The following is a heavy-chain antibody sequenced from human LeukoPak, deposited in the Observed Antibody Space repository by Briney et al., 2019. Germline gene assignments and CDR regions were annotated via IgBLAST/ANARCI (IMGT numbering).Heavy chain of an antibody. CDR2: IYPDDSDT. Sequence: GESLKISCKGSGYIFTNYWIGWVGQMPGKGLEWMGIIYPDDSDTRYSPSFRGQVTFSADKSISTAYLQWSSLKASDTAMYYCARPSAYGEDAFDVWGQGTLVTVSS. CDR1: GYIFTNYW. V-gene: IGHV5-51*01. CDR3: ARPSAYGEDAFDV. D-gene: IGHD2-21*01. J-gene: IGHJ3*01.